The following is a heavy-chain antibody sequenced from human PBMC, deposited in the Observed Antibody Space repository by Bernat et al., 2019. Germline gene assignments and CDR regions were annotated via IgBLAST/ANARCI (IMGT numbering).Heavy chain of an antibody. CDR2: IPYDGSDK. J-gene: IGHJ6*02. CDR1: GFTFSSYS. V-gene: IGHV3-30-3*01. CDR3: ARDRTTMVRGVTYAYYYGMDV. Sequence: QVQLVESGGGVVQPGRSLRLSCAASGFTFSSYSMHWVRQTPGKGLEWVAVIPYDGSDKYYADSVKGRFTISRDNSKNTLYLQMNSLRAEDTAVYYCARDRTTMVRGVTYAYYYGMDVWGQGTTVTVSS. D-gene: IGHD3-10*01.